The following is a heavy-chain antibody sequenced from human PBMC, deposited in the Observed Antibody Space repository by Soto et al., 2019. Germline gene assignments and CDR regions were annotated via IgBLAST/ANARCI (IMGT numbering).Heavy chain of an antibody. CDR1: GFTFSSYD. CDR3: ASFLTMIVVSFILAWLDDY. Sequence: VGSLRLSCAASGFTFSSYDTHWVRQATGKGLEWVSAIGTAGDTYYPGSVKGRFTISRENAKNSLYLQMNSLRAGDTAVYYCASFLTMIVVSFILAWLDDYWGQGTLVTVSS. CDR2: IGTAGDT. V-gene: IGHV3-13*04. D-gene: IGHD3-22*01. J-gene: IGHJ4*02.